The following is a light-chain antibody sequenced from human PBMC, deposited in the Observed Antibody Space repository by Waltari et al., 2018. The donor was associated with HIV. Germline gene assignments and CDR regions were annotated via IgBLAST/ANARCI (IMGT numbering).Light chain of an antibody. CDR2: DVI. CDR3: SSLAGSKVV. CDR1: SSDVGGYNY. V-gene: IGLV2-8*01. Sequence: QSALTQPPSASGSPGQSVTLSCTGTSSDVGGYNYVSWHQQHPGKAPKLMIYDVIKRPSGVPDRFSGSKSGNTASLTVSGLQPEDEADYYCSSLAGSKVVFGGGTRLTVL. J-gene: IGLJ2*01.